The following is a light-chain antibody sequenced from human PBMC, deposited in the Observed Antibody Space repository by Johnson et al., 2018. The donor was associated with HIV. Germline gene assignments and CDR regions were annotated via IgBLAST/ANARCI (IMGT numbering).Light chain of an antibody. CDR2: DNN. Sequence: QAVLTQPPSVSAASGQKVDISCPGSSSNLENNYVSWYQQFPHRAPTLLISDNNKRPSGIPDRFSGSKSGASATLALTGLQPGAEADYYFGTWGNTLNVYVFGTGTKVTVL. V-gene: IGLV1-51*01. CDR3: GTWGNTLNVYV. CDR1: SSNLENNY. J-gene: IGLJ1*01.